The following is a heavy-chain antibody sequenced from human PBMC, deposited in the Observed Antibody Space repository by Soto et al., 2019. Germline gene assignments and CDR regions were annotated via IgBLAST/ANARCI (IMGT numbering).Heavy chain of an antibody. D-gene: IGHD6-19*01. CDR1: GYSFTDYW. Sequence: EVQLVQSGAEVKKPGESLKISCKGSGYSFTDYWIGWVRQMPGKGLAWMGIIYPGDSDTRYTPSFQGQVTISVAKSISTVYLHWSSLKASDTAMDFCASQWGGGWYVAHWGQGTVVTVSS. J-gene: IGHJ4*02. CDR3: ASQWGGGWYVAH. V-gene: IGHV5-51*03. CDR2: IYPGDSDT.